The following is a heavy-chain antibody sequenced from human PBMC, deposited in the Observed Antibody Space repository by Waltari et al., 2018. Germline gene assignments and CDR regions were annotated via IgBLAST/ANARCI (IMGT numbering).Heavy chain of an antibody. D-gene: IGHD6-6*01. CDR3: ARDPGYSNSPFRGRSVGY. V-gene: IGHV1-2*02. Sequence: QVQLVQSGAEVKKPGASVKVSCKASGYTFTGYYINWVRQAPGQGLEWMGWLHPNSGDTNYPQKFQGRVTMTRDTSITTAYMELSRLRSDDTAVYYCARDPGYSNSPFRGRSVGYWGQGTLVTVSS. CDR2: LHPNSGDT. CDR1: GYTFTGYY. J-gene: IGHJ4*02.